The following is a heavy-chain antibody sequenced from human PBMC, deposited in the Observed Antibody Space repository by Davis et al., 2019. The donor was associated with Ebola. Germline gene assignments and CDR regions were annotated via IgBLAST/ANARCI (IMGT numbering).Heavy chain of an antibody. Sequence: PGGSLRLSCAASGFTFSNAWMSWVRQSPGNCLDFVCRIKSKTDGGTTDYAAPVKGRFTISRDDSKNTLYLQMNSLKTEDTAVYYCTTPRRVPRRWGQGTLVTVSS. CDR2: IKSKTDGGTT. V-gene: IGHV3-15*01. D-gene: IGHD4/OR15-4a*01. CDR3: TTPRRVPRR. CDR1: GFTFSNAW. J-gene: IGHJ4*02.